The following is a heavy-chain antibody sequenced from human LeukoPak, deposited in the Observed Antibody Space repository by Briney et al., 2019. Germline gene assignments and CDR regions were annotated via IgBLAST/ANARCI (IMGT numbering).Heavy chain of an antibody. Sequence: ASVKVSCKASGGTFSSYGINWVRQAPGQGLEWMGGIIPIFGTADYAPKFQGRVTITADESTSTAYVELSNLRSEDTAVYYCATHPPKLCTGGSCSDYWGQGTLVTVSS. CDR2: IIPIFGTA. V-gene: IGHV1-69*13. CDR1: GGTFSSYG. CDR3: ATHPPKLCTGGSCSDY. J-gene: IGHJ4*02. D-gene: IGHD2-15*01.